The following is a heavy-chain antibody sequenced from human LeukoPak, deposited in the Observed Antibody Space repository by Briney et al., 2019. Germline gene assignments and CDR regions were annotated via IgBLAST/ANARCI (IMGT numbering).Heavy chain of an antibody. J-gene: IGHJ4*02. D-gene: IGHD1-20*01. Sequence: PGGSLRLSCTASGFTFSFYMMNWDRQAPGKGLEWVSSISTSSSHIYYADSLKGRFTVSRDNAKNSLYLQMNNLRAEDTAVYYCARDDNWNDKPFDLWGPGTLVTVSS. CDR3: ARDDNWNDKPFDL. CDR2: ISTSSSHI. CDR1: GFTFSFYM. V-gene: IGHV3-21*01.